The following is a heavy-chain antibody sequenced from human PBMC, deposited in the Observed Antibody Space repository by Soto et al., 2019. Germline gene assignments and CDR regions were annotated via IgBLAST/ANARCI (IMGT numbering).Heavy chain of an antibody. V-gene: IGHV1-46*01. CDR2: INPSGGTT. D-gene: IGHD2-2*01. Sequence: QVQLVQSGVEVKKPGASVKISCKASGYTFTSYYVHWVRQAPGQGLEWMGIINPSGGTTRYVQKFVGRVLITSDTATRTVYIEMISLIFEDAAVYFCSIDRRVLVPAGWSTGWFDPWGQGTLVTVSA. CDR3: SIDRRVLVPAGWSTGWFDP. CDR1: GYTFTSYY. J-gene: IGHJ5*02.